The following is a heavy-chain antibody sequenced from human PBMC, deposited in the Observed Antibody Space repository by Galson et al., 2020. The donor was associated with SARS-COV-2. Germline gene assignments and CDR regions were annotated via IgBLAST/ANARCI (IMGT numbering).Heavy chain of an antibody. D-gene: IGHD3-22*01. CDR2: IYYSGST. Sequence: SETLSLTCTVSGGSISSSSYYWGWIRQPPGKGLEWIGSIYYSGSTYYNPSLKSRVTISVDTSKNQFSLKLSSVTAADTAVYYCARDHDSSGYYYVAGQGFGPWGQGTLVTVSS. J-gene: IGHJ5*02. V-gene: IGHV4-39*07. CDR3: ARDHDSSGYYYVAGQGFGP. CDR1: GGSISSSSYY.